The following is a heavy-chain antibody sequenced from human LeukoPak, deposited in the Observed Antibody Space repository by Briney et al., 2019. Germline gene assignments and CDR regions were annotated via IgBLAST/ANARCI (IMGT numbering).Heavy chain of an antibody. CDR1: GFTSSTYT. D-gene: IGHD5-12*01. J-gene: IGHJ4*02. Sequence: GGSLSLSCAASGFTSSTYTMNWVRQAPGKGLEWVSSINGDGRYIYYADSMKGRFTISRDNAKNSLHLQMNSLRAEDTAMYYCVRVWGHSGYDYFPFDYWGQGTLVTVSS. V-gene: IGHV3-21*01. CDR2: INGDGRYI. CDR3: VRVWGHSGYDYFPFDY.